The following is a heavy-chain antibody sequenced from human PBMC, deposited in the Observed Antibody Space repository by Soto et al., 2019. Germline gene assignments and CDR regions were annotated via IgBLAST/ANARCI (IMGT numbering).Heavy chain of an antibody. V-gene: IGHV5-51*01. J-gene: IGHJ6*02. CDR1: GHSFTTYW. CDR2: IYPGDSRT. D-gene: IGHD3-22*01. Sequence: GESLKISCEDSGHSFTTYWIAWVRQMPGKGLEWMGIIYPGDSRTTYSPSFQGQVIISADKSISTAYLQWSSLKASDTAMYYCARSPDSSGYYPRWYYYGMDVWGQGTTVTVSS. CDR3: ARSPDSSGYYPRWYYYGMDV.